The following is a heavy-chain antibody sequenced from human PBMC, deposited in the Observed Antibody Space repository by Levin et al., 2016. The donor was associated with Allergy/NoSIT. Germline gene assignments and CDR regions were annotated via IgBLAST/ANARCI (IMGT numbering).Heavy chain of an antibody. Sequence: SETLSLTCDVFGGSFGGYYWTWIRQPPGKGLEWIGEVNHRETTNYHSSLKSRVTISIDTPKNQFSLKLNSVTAADTAVYYCARESRGPDYWGQGTLVTVSS. CDR2: VNHRETT. J-gene: IGHJ4*02. V-gene: IGHV4-34*01. CDR1: GGSFGGYY. D-gene: IGHD3-16*01. CDR3: ARESRGPDY.